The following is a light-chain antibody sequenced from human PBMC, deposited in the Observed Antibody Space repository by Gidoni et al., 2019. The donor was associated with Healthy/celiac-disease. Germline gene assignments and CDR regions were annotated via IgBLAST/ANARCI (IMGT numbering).Light chain of an antibody. CDR3: QQSYSTPA. Sequence: DIRMTQSPSSLSASVGDRVTITCRASQSISSYLNWYQQNPGKAPKLLIYAASSLQSGVPSRFSGSGSGTDFTLTISSLQPEDFATYYCQQSYSTPAFGPGTKVDIK. V-gene: IGKV1-39*01. J-gene: IGKJ3*01. CDR2: AAS. CDR1: QSISSY.